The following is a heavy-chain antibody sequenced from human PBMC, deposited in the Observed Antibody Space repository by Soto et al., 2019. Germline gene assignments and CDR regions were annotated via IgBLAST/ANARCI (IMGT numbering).Heavy chain of an antibody. CDR2: ISKSGGST. V-gene: IGHV3-64*01. CDR3: VSRDSGGY. CDR1: GFTFSSYA. Sequence: EVQLVESGGDLVQPGGSLRLSCAASGFTFSSYAMHWVRQAPGKGLEYVSAISKSGGSTYYANSVKGRFSISRDNSKNTLYRQMGSLRAEETAVYYCVSRDSGGYWGQGTLVTVSS. J-gene: IGHJ4*02. D-gene: IGHD2-15*01.